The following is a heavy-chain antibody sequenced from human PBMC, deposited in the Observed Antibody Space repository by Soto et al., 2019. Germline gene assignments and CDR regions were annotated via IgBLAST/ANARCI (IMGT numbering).Heavy chain of an antibody. CDR3: ARDSGAKLSSS. J-gene: IGHJ4*02. D-gene: IGHD6-13*01. V-gene: IGHV1-69*13. CDR1: GGTFSSYR. CDR2: IVPIYRTA. Sequence: ASVKVSCKASGGTFSSYRFNWVRQARGQGLEWLGGIVPIYRTADYAQKFQGRVTITADESTRTVYMELSSLKSQDTALYYCARDSGAKLSSSWGQGTLVTVST.